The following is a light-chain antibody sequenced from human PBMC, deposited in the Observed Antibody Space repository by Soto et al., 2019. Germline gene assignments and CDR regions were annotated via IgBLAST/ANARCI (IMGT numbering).Light chain of an antibody. Sequence: EIGVTRSPVTLSGYPGGRAGLSCRASQSVSSNLAWYQQKPGQAPSLLIYGAFTRATGIPARFSGTGSGTEFTLTISSLQSEDFALYYCQQYNDWPLTFGQGTKVDIK. V-gene: IGKV3-15*01. CDR2: GAF. CDR3: QQYNDWPLT. J-gene: IGKJ1*01. CDR1: QSVSSN.